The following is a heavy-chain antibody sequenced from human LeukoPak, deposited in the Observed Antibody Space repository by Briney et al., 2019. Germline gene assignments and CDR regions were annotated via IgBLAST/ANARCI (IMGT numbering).Heavy chain of an antibody. V-gene: IGHV4-61*01. CDR1: GGSVSSGSYY. Sequence: SETLSLTCTVSGGSVSSGSYYWRWIRQPPGKGLEWIGYIYYSGSTNYNPSLKSRVTISVDTSKNQFSLKLNSVTAADTAVYYCARGRLLLDFDYWGQGTLVTVSS. CDR3: ARGRLLLDFDY. J-gene: IGHJ4*02. D-gene: IGHD1-26*01. CDR2: IYYSGST.